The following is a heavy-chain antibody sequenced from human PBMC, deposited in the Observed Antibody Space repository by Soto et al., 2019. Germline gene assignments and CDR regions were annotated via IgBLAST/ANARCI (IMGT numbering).Heavy chain of an antibody. Sequence: SETLSLTCTVSGDSISFYYWSWIRQSPGKGLEWIGYTYYSGSTNYNPSLKSRVTISVDTSKTHFSLKLSSLTAADTAVYYCATDSGITGTFYHWGQGILVTVSS. V-gene: IGHV4-59*01. D-gene: IGHD1-20*01. CDR2: TYYSGST. CDR3: ATDSGITGTFYH. CDR1: GDSISFYY. J-gene: IGHJ4*02.